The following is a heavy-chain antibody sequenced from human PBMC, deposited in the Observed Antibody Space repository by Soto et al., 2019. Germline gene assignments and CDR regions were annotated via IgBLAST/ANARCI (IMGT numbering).Heavy chain of an antibody. Sequence: SETLSLTCTVSGGSISSSSYYWGWIRQPPGKGLEWIGSIYYSGSTYYNPSLKSRVTISVDTSKNQFSLKLSSVTAADTAVYYCARVGYDSSGFDYWGQGTLVT. CDR2: IYYSGST. CDR1: GGSISSSSYY. CDR3: ARVGYDSSGFDY. D-gene: IGHD3-22*01. V-gene: IGHV4-39*07. J-gene: IGHJ4*02.